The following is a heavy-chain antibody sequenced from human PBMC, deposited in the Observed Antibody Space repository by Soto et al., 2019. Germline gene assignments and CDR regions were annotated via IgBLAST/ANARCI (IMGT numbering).Heavy chain of an antibody. CDR3: ARDGGKVTMVRGVITSPPLFDY. J-gene: IGHJ4*02. CDR2: IWYDGSNK. D-gene: IGHD3-10*01. CDR1: GFTFSSYV. V-gene: IGHV3-33*01. Sequence: TGGSLRLSCAASGFTFSSYVMHWVRQARGKGLEWVAFIWYDGSNKYYADSVKGRFTISRDNSKNTLYLQMNSLRAEDTAVYYCARDGGKVTMVRGVITSPPLFDYWGQGTLVTVSS.